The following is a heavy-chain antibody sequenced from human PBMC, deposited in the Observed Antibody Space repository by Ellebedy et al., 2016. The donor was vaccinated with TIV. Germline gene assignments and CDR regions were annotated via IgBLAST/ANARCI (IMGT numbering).Heavy chain of an antibody. CDR1: GFTVSSTY. Sequence: GESLKISCAASGFTVSSTYMTWVRQAPGKGLELVSITYTAGNTYYADSVKGRFTISRDNSKNTLYLQMNSLRAEDTAVYYCARESGGGIDYWGQGTLVTVSS. CDR2: TYTAGNT. V-gene: IGHV3-66*01. CDR3: ARESGGGIDY. J-gene: IGHJ4*02. D-gene: IGHD3-16*01.